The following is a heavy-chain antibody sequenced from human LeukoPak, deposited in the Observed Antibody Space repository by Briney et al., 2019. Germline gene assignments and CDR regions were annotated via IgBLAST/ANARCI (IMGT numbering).Heavy chain of an antibody. Sequence: PSETLSLTCTVSGASISSYYWSWIRQPPGKGLEWIGYIYYSGSTNYNPSLKSRVTISIDTSKNQFSLNLSSVTAADTAVYYCARVFWGQLHAFDFWGQGTMVPVSS. V-gene: IGHV4-59*01. J-gene: IGHJ3*01. CDR2: IYYSGST. CDR1: GASISSYY. CDR3: ARVFWGQLHAFDF. D-gene: IGHD3-16*01.